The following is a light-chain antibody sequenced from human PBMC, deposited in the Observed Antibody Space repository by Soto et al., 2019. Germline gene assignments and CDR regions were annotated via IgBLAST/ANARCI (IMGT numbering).Light chain of an antibody. J-gene: IGLJ2*01. CDR1: SSEVGGYDY. Sequence: QSALTQPASVSGSPGQSITISCTGTSSEVGGYDYVSWYQQYAGKAPKLTIYNVRNRPSGVSSRFSGSKSGNTASLTISGLQPEDEADYFCSSYTNSGTVLFGGGTKLTVL. CDR3: SSYTNSGTVL. CDR2: NVR. V-gene: IGLV2-14*01.